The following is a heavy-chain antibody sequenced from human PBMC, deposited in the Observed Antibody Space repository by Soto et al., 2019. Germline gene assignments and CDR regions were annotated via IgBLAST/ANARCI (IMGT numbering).Heavy chain of an antibody. V-gene: IGHV4-34*01. J-gene: IGHJ4*02. D-gene: IGHD3-10*01. CDR2: INHSGIT. CDR1: GVSASTYY. Sequence: QVQLQQWGAGLLKPSETLSLTCAVYGVSASTYYWTWVRQSPGMRLEWIGEINHSGITNYNPSLKSRVTISVDTSKKQFSLKLYSVTAADTAVYYCASRLVRGARSWGQGTLVTVSS. CDR3: ASRLVRGARS.